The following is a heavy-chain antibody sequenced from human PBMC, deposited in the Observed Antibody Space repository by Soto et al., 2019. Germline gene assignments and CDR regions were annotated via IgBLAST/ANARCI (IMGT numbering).Heavy chain of an antibody. J-gene: IGHJ5*02. D-gene: IGHD4-17*01. CDR3: ARTYPTGWFDP. V-gene: IGHV4-59*01. Sequence: ASETLSLTCTVSGGSISSYYWSWIRQPPGKGLEWIGYIYYSGSTNYNPSLKSRVTISVDTSKNQFSLKLSSVTAADTAVYYCARTYPTGWFDPWGQGTLVTVSS. CDR2: IYYSGST. CDR1: GGSISSYY.